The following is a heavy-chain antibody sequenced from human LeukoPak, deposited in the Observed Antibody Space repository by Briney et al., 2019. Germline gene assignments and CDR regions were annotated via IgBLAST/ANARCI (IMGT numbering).Heavy chain of an antibody. V-gene: IGHV1-69*06. CDR1: GDTFTNSA. D-gene: IGHD4-11*01. J-gene: IGHJ6*03. CDR2: IIPMYGPP. CDR3: ARGRVSSSTWYSTYYYFFYMDF. Sequence: ASVKVSCKASGDTFTNSAISWVRQAPAQGLEYMGGIIPMYGPPNYAQKFQGRVATTADKSTSTAYMVLSSLRSEDTAVYFCARGRVSSSTWYSTYYYFFYMDFWGKGTTVTVSS.